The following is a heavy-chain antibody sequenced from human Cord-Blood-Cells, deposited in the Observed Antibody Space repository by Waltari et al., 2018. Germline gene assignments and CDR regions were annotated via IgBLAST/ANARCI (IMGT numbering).Heavy chain of an antibody. CDR3: ARERYSSSSGRYFDL. J-gene: IGHJ2*01. D-gene: IGHD6-6*01. V-gene: IGHV1-2*02. CDR2: INPNSGGT. CDR1: GYTFTGYY. Sequence: QVQLVQSGAEVKKPGASVKVSCTASGYTFTGYYMPWVRQAHGQGLEWMGWINPNSGGTNYAQKFQGRVTMTRDTSISTAYMELSRLRSDDTAVYYCARERYSSSSGRYFDLWGRGTLVTVSS.